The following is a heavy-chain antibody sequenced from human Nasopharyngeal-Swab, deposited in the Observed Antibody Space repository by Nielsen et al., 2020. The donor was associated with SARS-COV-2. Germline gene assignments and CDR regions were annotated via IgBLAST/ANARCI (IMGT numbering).Heavy chain of an antibody. V-gene: IGHV1-18*01. Sequence: ASVKVSCKASGYTFTSYGISWVRQAPGQGLEWMGWISAYNGNTNYAQKLQGRVTMTTDTSTSTAYMELRSLRSDDTAVYYCARASHRVGSYYDFWSGYYRDYYYYGMDVWGQGTTVTSP. J-gene: IGHJ6*02. D-gene: IGHD3-3*01. CDR1: GYTFTSYG. CDR2: ISAYNGNT. CDR3: ARASHRVGSYYDFWSGYYRDYYYYGMDV.